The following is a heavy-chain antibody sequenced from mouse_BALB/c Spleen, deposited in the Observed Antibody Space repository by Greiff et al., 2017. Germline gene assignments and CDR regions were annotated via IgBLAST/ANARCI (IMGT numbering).Heavy chain of an antibody. Sequence: QVQLQQSGPELVKPGASVRISCKASGYTFTSYYIHWVKQRPGQGLEWIGWIYPGNVNTKYNEKFKGKATLTADKYSSTAYMHLSSLTSGDYAVYFYARWTHRYDGESWFAYWGQGTLVTVSA. J-gene: IGHJ3*01. CDR1: GYTFTSYY. CDR2: IYPGNVNT. V-gene: IGHV1S56*01. CDR3: ARWTHRYDGESWFAY. D-gene: IGHD2-14*01.